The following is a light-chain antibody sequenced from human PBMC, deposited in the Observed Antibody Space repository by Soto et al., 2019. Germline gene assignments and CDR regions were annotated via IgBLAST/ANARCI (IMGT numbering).Light chain of an antibody. CDR3: QQYGSSPYT. CDR2: GAS. CDR1: QSVSSSY. J-gene: IGKJ2*01. V-gene: IGKV3-20*01. Sequence: EIVLTQSPGTLSLSPGERATLSCRASQSVSSSYLAWYQQKPGQAPSLLIYGASSRATGSPARFSGSWSGTDFTLTTSRLEPEDFAEYYCQQYGSSPYTFGQGNKLEIK.